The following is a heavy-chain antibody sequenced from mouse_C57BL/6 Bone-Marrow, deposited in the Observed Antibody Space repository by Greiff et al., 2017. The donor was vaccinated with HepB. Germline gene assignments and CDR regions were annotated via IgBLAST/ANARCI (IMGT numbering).Heavy chain of an antibody. Sequence: DVKLQESGPVLVKPGASVKMSCKASGYTFTDYYMNWVKQSHGKSLEWIGVINPYNGGTSYNQKFKGKATLTVDKSSSTAYMELNSLTSEDSAVYYCARWLPLDYWGQGTTLTVSS. V-gene: IGHV1-19*01. CDR3: ARWLPLDY. CDR2: INPYNGGT. CDR1: GYTFTDYY. J-gene: IGHJ2*01. D-gene: IGHD2-2*01.